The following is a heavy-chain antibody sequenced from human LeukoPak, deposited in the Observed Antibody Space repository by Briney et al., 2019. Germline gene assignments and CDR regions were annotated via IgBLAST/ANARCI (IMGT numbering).Heavy chain of an antibody. V-gene: IGHV1-2*02. CDR2: INPNSGGT. CDR1: GYTFTGYY. D-gene: IGHD2-21*02. Sequence: ASVKVSCKASGYTFTGYYMHWVRQAPGQGLEWMGWINPNSGGTNYAQKFQGRVTMTRDTSISTAYMELSRLRSDDTAVYYCATRAYCGGDCDSENFDYWGQGTLVTVSS. J-gene: IGHJ4*02. CDR3: ATRAYCGGDCDSENFDY.